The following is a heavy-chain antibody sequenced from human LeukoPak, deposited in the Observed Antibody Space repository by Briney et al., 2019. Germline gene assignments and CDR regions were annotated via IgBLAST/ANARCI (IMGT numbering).Heavy chain of an antibody. V-gene: IGHV1-18*01. J-gene: IGHJ5*02. CDR1: GYTLTSYG. CDR3: TRGSIRFLEWSARGFDP. Sequence: ASVKVSCKASGYTLTSYGISWVRQAPGQGLEWMGWISAYNGNTNYAQKLQGRVTMTTDTSTSTAYMELRSLRSDDTAVYYCTRGSIRFLEWSARGFDPWGQGTLVTVSS. CDR2: ISAYNGNT. D-gene: IGHD3-3*01.